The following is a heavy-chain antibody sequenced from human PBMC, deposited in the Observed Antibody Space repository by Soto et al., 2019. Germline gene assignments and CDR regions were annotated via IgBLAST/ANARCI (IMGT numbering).Heavy chain of an antibody. CDR2: ISAYNGNT. V-gene: IGHV1-18*04. D-gene: IGHD6-13*01. J-gene: IGHJ5*02. CDR1: GYTFTSYG. CDR3: ARGRDSSSWYSWFDP. Sequence: GASVKVSCKASGYTFTSYGISWVLQAPGQGLEWMGWISAYNGNTNYAQKLQGRVTMTTDTSTSTAYMELRSLRSDDTAVYYCARGRDSSSWYSWFDPWGQGTLVTVSS.